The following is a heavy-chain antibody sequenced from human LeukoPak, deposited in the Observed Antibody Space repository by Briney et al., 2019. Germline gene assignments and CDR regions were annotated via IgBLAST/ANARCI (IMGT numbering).Heavy chain of an antibody. CDR1: GGSISSSF. V-gene: IGHV4-59*08. CDR3: ARGYTSDGWLIGY. J-gene: IGHJ4*02. CDR2: IYYSVST. Sequence: PSETLSLTCTVSGGSISSSFYNWIRQPPGKGREWIGHIYYSVSTNYNPSLNSRATMSVDTPKNQFSLKLSSVTAADTAVYYCARGYTSDGWLIGYWGQGTLVTVSS. D-gene: IGHD6-19*01.